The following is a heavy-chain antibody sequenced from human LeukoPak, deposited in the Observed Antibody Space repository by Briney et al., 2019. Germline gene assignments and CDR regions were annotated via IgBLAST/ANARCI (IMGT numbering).Heavy chain of an antibody. CDR2: ASHVGSIQ. CDR3: ARGGGGVVVKYNWFDP. D-gene: IGHD2-21*01. J-gene: IGHJ5*02. Sequence: GGSLRLSCAASGFTFPTNPMHWVRQAPGKGLEWVAVASHVGSIQNYADSVRGRFTISRDNSKNTVYLQMNSLRTEDTAVYFCARGGGGVVVKYNWFDPWGQGTLVTVSS. CDR1: GFTFPTNP. V-gene: IGHV3-30-3*01.